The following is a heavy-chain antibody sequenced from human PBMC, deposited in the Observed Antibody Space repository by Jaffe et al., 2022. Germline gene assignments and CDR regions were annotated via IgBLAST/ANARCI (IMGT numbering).Heavy chain of an antibody. J-gene: IGHJ4*02. CDR3: ARGGYDSSGYYRTDY. D-gene: IGHD3-22*01. CDR2: ISSSGSTI. CDR1: GFTFSSYE. V-gene: IGHV3-48*03. Sequence: EVQLVESGGGLVQPGGSLRLSCAASGFTFSSYEMNWVRQAPGKGLEWVSYISSSGSTIYYADSVKGRFTISRDNAKNSLYLQMNSLRAEDTAVYYCARGGYDSSGYYRTDYWGQGTLVTVSS.